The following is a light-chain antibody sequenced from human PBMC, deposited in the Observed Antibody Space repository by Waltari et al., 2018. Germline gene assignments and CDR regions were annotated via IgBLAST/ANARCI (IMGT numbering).Light chain of an antibody. CDR3: LQYNSHPWT. CDR1: QGINTY. V-gene: IGKV1-17*01. Sequence: DIKMTQSPSSLSASAGDTVTITCRASQGINTYLNWYQQKPGKAPKRLIYAASSLESGVPSRFSGIVSGTDFTLTISSLQPEDFATYYCLQYNSHPWTFGQGTKVEIK. CDR2: AAS. J-gene: IGKJ1*01.